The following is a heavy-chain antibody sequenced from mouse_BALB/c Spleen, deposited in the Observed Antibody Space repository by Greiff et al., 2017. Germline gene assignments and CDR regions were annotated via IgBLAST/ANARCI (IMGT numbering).Heavy chain of an antibody. V-gene: IGHV14-4*02. D-gene: IGHD3-2*01. J-gene: IGHJ4*01. Sequence: VQLQQSGAELVRSGASVKLSCTASGFNIKDYYMHWVKQRPEQGLEWIGWIDPENGDTEYAPKFQGKATMTADTSSNTAYLQLSSLTSEDTAVYYCNRQLGPPYAIDYWGQGTSVTVSS. CDR2: IDPENGDT. CDR3: NRQLGPPYAIDY. CDR1: GFNIKDYY.